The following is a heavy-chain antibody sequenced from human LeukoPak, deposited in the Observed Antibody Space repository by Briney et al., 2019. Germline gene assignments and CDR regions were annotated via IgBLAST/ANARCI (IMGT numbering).Heavy chain of an antibody. D-gene: IGHD6-6*01. CDR2: IYCDGTT. CDR3: ARGGASSKFFDA. J-gene: IGHJ4*02. Sequence: SETLSLTCSASGVSISNYYWSWIRQPPGKGLEWIAFIYCDGTTNYNPSLKSRATTSVDTSKNQYSLNLISVTPADTAVYYCARGGASSKFFDAWGQGILVTVSS. V-gene: IGHV4-59*01. CDR1: GVSISNYY.